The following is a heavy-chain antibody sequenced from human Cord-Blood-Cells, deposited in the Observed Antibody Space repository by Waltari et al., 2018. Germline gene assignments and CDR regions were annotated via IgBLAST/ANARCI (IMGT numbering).Heavy chain of an antibody. Sequence: QVQLQQWGAGLLKPSETLSLTCAVYGGSFSGYYWSWIRQPPGKGLEWIGEINHGGSTNNNPSLKSRVTISVDTSKNQFSLKLSSVTAADTAVYYCASGIAARTGAFDIWGQGTMVTVSS. V-gene: IGHV4-34*01. CDR3: ASGIAARTGAFDI. CDR2: INHGGST. D-gene: IGHD6-6*01. J-gene: IGHJ3*02. CDR1: GGSFSGYY.